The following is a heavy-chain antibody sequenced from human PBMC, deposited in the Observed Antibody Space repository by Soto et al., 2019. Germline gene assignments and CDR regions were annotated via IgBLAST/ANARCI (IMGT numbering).Heavy chain of an antibody. CDR2: ISGSGGST. J-gene: IGHJ6*03. CDR1: GFTFSSYA. V-gene: IGHV3-23*01. CDR3: ANLGPSNYYYYYYMDV. Sequence: EVQLLESGGGLVQPGGSLRLSCAASGFTFSSYAMSWVRQAPGKGLEWVSAISGSGGSTYYADSVKGRFTISRDNSKNTLYLQMTSQRAEDTAVYYCANLGPSNYYYYYYMDVWGKGTTVTVSS.